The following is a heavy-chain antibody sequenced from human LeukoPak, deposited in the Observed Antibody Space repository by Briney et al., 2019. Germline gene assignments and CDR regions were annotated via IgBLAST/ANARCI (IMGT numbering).Heavy chain of an antibody. J-gene: IGHJ6*03. D-gene: IGHD3-10*01. Sequence: SETLSLTCAVYGGSFSGYYWSWIRQPPGKGLEWIGEINHSGSTNYNPSLKSRVTISVDTSKNQFSLKLSSVTAADTAVYYCAREKMVRGVIITRYYYYYMDVWGKGTTVTISS. CDR1: GGSFSGYY. CDR3: AREKMVRGVIITRYYYYYMDV. V-gene: IGHV4-34*01. CDR2: INHSGST.